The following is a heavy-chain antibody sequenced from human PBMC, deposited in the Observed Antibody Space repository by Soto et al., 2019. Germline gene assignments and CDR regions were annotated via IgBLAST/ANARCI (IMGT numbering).Heavy chain of an antibody. J-gene: IGHJ4*02. V-gene: IGHV3-66*04. D-gene: IGHD5-18*01. CDR2: IYSGGSA. CDR1: GFTVSSNY. Sequence: EVQLVESGGGLVQPGGSLRLSCAASGFTVSSNYMSWVRQAPGKGLGWVSVIYSGGSAYYADSVKGRFTISRDNSKNTLYLQMNRRRAEDTAVYYCARHGYSYGGGYFDYWGQGTLVTVSS. CDR3: ARHGYSYGGGYFDY.